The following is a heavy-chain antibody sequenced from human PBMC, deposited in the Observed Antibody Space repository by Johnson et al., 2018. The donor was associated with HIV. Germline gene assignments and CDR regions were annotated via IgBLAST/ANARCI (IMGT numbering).Heavy chain of an antibody. D-gene: IGHD3-16*01. CDR3: ASLGLDLLVKAPLSVVFDAFDI. CDR2: ISYDGTSK. Sequence: QVQLVESGGGVVQPGRSLRLSCAASGFAFSSYAMHWVRQAPGKGLEWVAVISYDGTSKYQADSVKGRFTISRDNSKNTLYLQMNSLRAEDTAVYYCASLGLDLLVKAPLSVVFDAFDIWGQGTMVTVSS. V-gene: IGHV3-30*04. CDR1: GFAFSSYA. J-gene: IGHJ3*02.